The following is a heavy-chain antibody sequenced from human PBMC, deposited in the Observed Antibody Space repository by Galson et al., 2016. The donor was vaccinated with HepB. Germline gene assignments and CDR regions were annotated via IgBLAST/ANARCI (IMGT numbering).Heavy chain of an antibody. CDR3: ALSLPSCRGGSCYGH. CDR1: GDSVSSTSNA. D-gene: IGHD2-15*01. CDR2: TYYRSTWLY. J-gene: IGHJ4*02. Sequence: CAISGDSVSSTSNAWNWLRQSPSRGLEWLGRTYYRSTWLYDCAPSLTSRISINPDTSKNQFSLHLKSVTPEDTAVYYCALSLPSCRGGSCYGHWGQGTLVTVSS. V-gene: IGHV6-1*01.